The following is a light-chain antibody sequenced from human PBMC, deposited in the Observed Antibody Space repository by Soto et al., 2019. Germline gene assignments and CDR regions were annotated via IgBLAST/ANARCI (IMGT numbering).Light chain of an antibody. CDR1: QSISSW. CDR2: NAT. V-gene: IGKV1-5*01. CDR3: QQYNSYSPWT. Sequence: DIQMIQFPSTLSASVGDRVIITCRASQSISSWFDWYQQKPGKAPKFLIYNATSLESGVLSRFSGSGSGTEFTLTISSLQPYDFATYYCQQYNSYSPWTFGQGTKVYIK. J-gene: IGKJ1*01.